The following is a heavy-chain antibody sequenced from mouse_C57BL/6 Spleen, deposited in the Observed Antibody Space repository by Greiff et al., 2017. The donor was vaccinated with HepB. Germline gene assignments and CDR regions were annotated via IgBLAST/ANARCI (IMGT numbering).Heavy chain of an antibody. V-gene: IGHV5-9-1*02. CDR3: TRYDYDEGVWFAY. Sequence: EVMLVESGEGLVKPGGSLKLSCAASGFTFSSYAMSWVRQTPEKRLEWVAYISSGGDYIDYADTMKGRFTISRDNARNTLYLQMSSLKSEDTAMYYCTRYDYDEGVWFAYWGQGTLVTVSA. CDR2: ISSGGDYI. J-gene: IGHJ3*01. D-gene: IGHD2-4*01. CDR1: GFTFSSYA.